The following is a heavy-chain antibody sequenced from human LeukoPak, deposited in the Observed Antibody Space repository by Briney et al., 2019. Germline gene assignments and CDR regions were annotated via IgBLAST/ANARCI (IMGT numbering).Heavy chain of an antibody. D-gene: IGHD2-15*01. Sequence: ASVKVSCKASGYTFTSYYMHWVRQAPGQGLEWMGIINPSGGSTSYAQKFQGRVTMTRDTSTSTVYMELSSLRSEDTAVYYCARYSDYCSGGSCKRGRWFDRWGQGTLVTVSS. J-gene: IGHJ5*02. V-gene: IGHV1-46*01. CDR3: ARYSDYCSGGSCKRGRWFDR. CDR1: GYTFTSYY. CDR2: INPSGGST.